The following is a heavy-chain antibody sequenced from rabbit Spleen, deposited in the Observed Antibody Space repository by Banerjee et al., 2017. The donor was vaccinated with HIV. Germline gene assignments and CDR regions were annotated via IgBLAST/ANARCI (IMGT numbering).Heavy chain of an antibody. D-gene: IGHD1-1*01. CDR3: ARDLVGVIGWNFYL. Sequence: EQLVESGGGLVQPTGSLTLTCKASGFSFGDRDVMCWVRQAPGKGLEWIACINSATGKPVYATWASGRFTISRTSSTTVTLRMTSLTAADRATYFCARDLVGVIGWNFYLWGQGTLVTVS. V-gene: IGHV1S45*01. J-gene: IGHJ4*01. CDR1: GFSFGDRDV. CDR2: INSATGKP.